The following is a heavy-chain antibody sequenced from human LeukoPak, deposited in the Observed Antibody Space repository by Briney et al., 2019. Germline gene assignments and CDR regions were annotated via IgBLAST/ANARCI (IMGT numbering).Heavy chain of an antibody. CDR2: IYYSGST. J-gene: IGHJ4*02. CDR1: GGSISSYY. D-gene: IGHD5-18*01. Sequence: SETLSLTCTVSGGSISSYYWSWIRQPPGKGLEWIGYIYYSGSTNYNPSLKGRVTISVDTSKNQFSLKLSSVTAADTAVYYCARGSSYRYYFDYWGQGTLVTVSS. CDR3: ARGSSYRYYFDY. V-gene: IGHV4-59*01.